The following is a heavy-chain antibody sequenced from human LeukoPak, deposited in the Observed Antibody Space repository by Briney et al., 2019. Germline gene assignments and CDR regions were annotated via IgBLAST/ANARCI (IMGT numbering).Heavy chain of an antibody. CDR3: ARSDTHHIHSSSWHFDY. V-gene: IGHV4-59*01. Sequence: SETLFLTCSVSGGSIGTNYWSWIRQVPGKGREWIGYSSYSGSSNYNPSLKSRVTISVDTSKTQFSLYLNSVTAADTAVYYCARSDTHHIHSSSWHFDYWGQGTLVTVSS. CDR2: SSYSGSS. J-gene: IGHJ4*02. CDR1: GGSIGTNY. D-gene: IGHD6-13*01.